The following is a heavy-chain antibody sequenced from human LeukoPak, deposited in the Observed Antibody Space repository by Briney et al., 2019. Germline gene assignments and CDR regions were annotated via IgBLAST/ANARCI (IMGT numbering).Heavy chain of an antibody. CDR2: IIPILGIA. CDR1: GGTFSSYA. V-gene: IGHV1-69*04. D-gene: IGHD6-19*01. CDR3: ARDLLSLAGPAYYYYGMDV. J-gene: IGHJ6*02. Sequence: SVKVSCKASGGTFSSYAISWVRQAPGQGLEWMGRIIPILGIANYAQKFQGRVTITADRSTSTAYMELSSLRSEDTAVYYCARDLLSLAGPAYYYYGMDVWGQGTTVTVSS.